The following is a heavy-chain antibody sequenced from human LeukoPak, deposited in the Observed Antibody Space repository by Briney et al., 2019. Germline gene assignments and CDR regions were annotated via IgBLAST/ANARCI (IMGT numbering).Heavy chain of an antibody. Sequence: GRSLRLSCAASGFTFDDYAMHWDRQAPGKGLEWVSGISWNSGSIGYADSVKGRFTISRDNAKNSLYLQMNSLRAEDTALYYCAKDQGEWETYYFDYWGQGTLVTVSS. V-gene: IGHV3-9*01. D-gene: IGHD1-26*01. CDR1: GFTFDDYA. CDR3: AKDQGEWETYYFDY. J-gene: IGHJ4*02. CDR2: ISWNSGSI.